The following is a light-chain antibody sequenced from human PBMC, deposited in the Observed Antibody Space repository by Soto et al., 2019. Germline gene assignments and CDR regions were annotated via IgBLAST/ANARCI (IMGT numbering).Light chain of an antibody. Sequence: EIVLTQSPGTLSLSPGESATLTCRASESVGPYLAWYRQKPGQAPRLLISDASNRASGIPARVSGSGSGTHFTLTISSLEPEDFAVYYCQQRDNWPLTFGGGTKVDIK. CDR2: DAS. V-gene: IGKV3-11*01. CDR1: ESVGPY. CDR3: QQRDNWPLT. J-gene: IGKJ4*01.